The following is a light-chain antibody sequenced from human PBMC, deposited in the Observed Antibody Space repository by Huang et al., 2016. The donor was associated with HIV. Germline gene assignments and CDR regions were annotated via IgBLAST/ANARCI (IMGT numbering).Light chain of an antibody. Sequence: DIQMTQSPSSLSASVGDRVTITCRASQRISSYLNWYQQKPGRAPKVLIYAASSLQSGVPVRFCGIGSGTDFTLTICSLQSDDFATYYCRQSYSTPRTFGQGTNVEIK. J-gene: IGKJ1*01. V-gene: IGKV1-39*01. CDR3: RQSYSTPRT. CDR2: AAS. CDR1: QRISSY.